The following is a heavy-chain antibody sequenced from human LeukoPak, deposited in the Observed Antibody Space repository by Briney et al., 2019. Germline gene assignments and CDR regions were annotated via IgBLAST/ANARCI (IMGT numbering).Heavy chain of an antibody. J-gene: IGHJ4*02. D-gene: IGHD3-10*01. V-gene: IGHV3-30*07. CDR2: ISSGGTYE. Sequence: GGSLRLSCAASGFTFSNYAMHWVRQAPGKGLEWVSLISSGGTYEYYADSVKGRFTISRDNSKKTLYLQMNSLRVEDTAVYYCVRASGSFDYWGQGTLVTVSS. CDR3: VRASGSFDY. CDR1: GFTFSNYA.